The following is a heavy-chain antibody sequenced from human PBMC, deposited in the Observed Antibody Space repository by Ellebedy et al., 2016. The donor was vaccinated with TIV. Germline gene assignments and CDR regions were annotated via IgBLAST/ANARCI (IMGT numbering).Heavy chain of an antibody. CDR3: ARDLWELHFDYYFDS. CDR2: IWYDGSNK. J-gene: IGHJ4*02. V-gene: IGHV3-33*08. Sequence: GESLKISCTASGFTFSNSGMHCVRQAPGTVLEWVAVIWYDGSNKYYADSVKGRFTISRDNSRNTLYLQMNSLRAEDTAIYYCARDLWELHFDYYFDSWGQGTLVTVSS. CDR1: GFTFSNSG. D-gene: IGHD1-26*01.